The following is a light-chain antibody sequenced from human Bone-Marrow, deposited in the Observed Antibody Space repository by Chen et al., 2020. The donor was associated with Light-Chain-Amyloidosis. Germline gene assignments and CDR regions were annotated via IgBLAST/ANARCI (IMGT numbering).Light chain of an antibody. CDR1: NIGSTS. J-gene: IGLJ3*02. V-gene: IGLV3-21*02. CDR2: DDS. Sequence: SYVLTQPSSVSVAPGQTATIACGGNNIGSTSVHWYQQPPGQAPLLVVYDDSDRPSGIPERLSVSNSGNTATLTIRRVEAGDEADYYCQVWDRSSDRPVFGGGTKLTVL. CDR3: QVWDRSSDRPV.